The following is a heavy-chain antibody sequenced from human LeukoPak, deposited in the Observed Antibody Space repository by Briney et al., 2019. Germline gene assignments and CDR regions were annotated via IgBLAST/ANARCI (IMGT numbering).Heavy chain of an antibody. CDR1: GFTFSAYW. D-gene: IGHD1-20*01. CDR2: INTDGSTT. Sequence: GGSLRLSCAASGFTFSAYWMHWVRQAPGKGLVWVSRINTDGSTTTYADSVKGRFTISRDNAKNTLYLQMNSLRAEDTAVYYCARSLIGTDDYWGQGSLVTVSS. V-gene: IGHV3-74*03. J-gene: IGHJ4*02. CDR3: ARSLIGTDDY.